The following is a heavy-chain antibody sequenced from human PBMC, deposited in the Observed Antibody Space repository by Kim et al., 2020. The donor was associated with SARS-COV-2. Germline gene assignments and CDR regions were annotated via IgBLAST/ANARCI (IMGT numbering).Heavy chain of an antibody. J-gene: IGHJ6*02. V-gene: IGHV5-51*01. CDR2: IYPGDSDT. Sequence: GESLKISCKGSGYSLTSYWIGWVRQMPGKGLEWMGIIYPGDSDTRYSPSFQGQVTISADKSISTAYLQWSSLKASDTAMYYCARQGPDSSGWPGGSDYYYGMDVWGQGTTVTVSS. CDR1: GYSLTSYW. CDR3: ARQGPDSSGWPGGSDYYYGMDV. D-gene: IGHD6-19*01.